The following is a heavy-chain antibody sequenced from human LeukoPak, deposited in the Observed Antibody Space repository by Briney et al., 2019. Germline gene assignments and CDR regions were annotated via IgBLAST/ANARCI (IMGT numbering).Heavy chain of an antibody. V-gene: IGHV3-7*03. Sequence: GGSLRLSCAASGFTFRSYWMRWVRQAPGKGLEWVANIKQDGSEKNYVDSVKGRFTISRDNAKNSLYLQMNSLRAEDTAVYYCASGLELDYWGQETQVTVSS. CDR2: IKQDGSEK. CDR3: ASGLELDY. CDR1: GFTFRSYW. J-gene: IGHJ4*02.